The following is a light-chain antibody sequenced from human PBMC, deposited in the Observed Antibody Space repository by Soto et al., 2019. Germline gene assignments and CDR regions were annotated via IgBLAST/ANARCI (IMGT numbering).Light chain of an antibody. Sequence: DIQMTQSPSTLPASVGARVTISCRASQTVERWLAWYQQKPGKAPKLLISDVASLERGVPSRFSGSGSATDFTLTISCLPFDEFETYYCHQYKDYVWTFGQATKVESK. V-gene: IGKV1-5*01. J-gene: IGKJ1*01. CDR1: QTVERW. CDR3: HQYKDYVWT. CDR2: DVA.